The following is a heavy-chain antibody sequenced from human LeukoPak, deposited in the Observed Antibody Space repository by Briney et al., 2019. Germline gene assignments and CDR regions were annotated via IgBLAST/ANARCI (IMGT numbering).Heavy chain of an antibody. CDR1: GYSFTSYW. CDR2: IYPGDSDT. V-gene: IGHV5-51*01. D-gene: IGHD1-26*01. J-gene: IGHJ3*02. CDR3: ASSLGATLSAFDI. Sequence: GESLKTSCKGSGYSFTSYWIGCVRQMPGKGLEWMGIIYPGDSDTRYSPSFQGQVTISADKSISTAYLQWSSLKASDTAMYYCASSLGATLSAFDIWGQGTMVTVSS.